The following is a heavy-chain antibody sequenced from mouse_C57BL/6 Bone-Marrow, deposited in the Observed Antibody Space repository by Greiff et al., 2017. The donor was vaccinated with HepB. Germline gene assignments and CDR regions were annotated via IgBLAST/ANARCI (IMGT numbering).Heavy chain of an antibody. CDR3: ARLRYGNYVGDYFDY. J-gene: IGHJ2*01. D-gene: IGHD2-1*01. V-gene: IGHV1-72*01. CDR2: IDPNSGGT. Sequence: QVQLKQPGAELVKPGASVKLSCKASGYTFTSYWMHWVKQRPGRGLEWIGRIDPNSGGTKYNEKFKSKATLTVDKPSSTAYMQLSSLTSEDSAVYYCARLRYGNYVGDYFDYWGQGTTLTVSS. CDR1: GYTFTSYW.